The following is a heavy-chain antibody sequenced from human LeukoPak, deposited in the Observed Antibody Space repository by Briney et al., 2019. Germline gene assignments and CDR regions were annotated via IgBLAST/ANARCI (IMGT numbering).Heavy chain of an antibody. J-gene: IGHJ5*02. CDR2: ISSSGSTI. V-gene: IGHV3-48*04. D-gene: IGHD5-12*01. CDR1: GFTFTKAW. CDR3: AKDSPLVATMMAGWFDP. Sequence: GGSLRLSCEASGFTFTKAWMNWVRQAPGKGLEWVSYISSSGSTIYYADSVKGRFTISRDNAKNSLYLQMNSLRAEDTAVYYCAKDSPLVATMMAGWFDPWGQGTLVTVSS.